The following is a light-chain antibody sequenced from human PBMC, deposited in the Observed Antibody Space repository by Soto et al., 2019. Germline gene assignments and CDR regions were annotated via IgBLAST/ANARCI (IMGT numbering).Light chain of an antibody. CDR1: QSVSSIY. CDR2: GAS. J-gene: IGKJ3*01. Sequence: EIVLTQSPGTLSLSPGVRATLSCRASQSVSSIYLAWYQQKPGQAPRLLIYGASSRATGIPDRFSGSGSGTDFTLTISRLEPEDFAVYYCQQYGSSPFTFGPGTKVDIK. CDR3: QQYGSSPFT. V-gene: IGKV3-20*01.